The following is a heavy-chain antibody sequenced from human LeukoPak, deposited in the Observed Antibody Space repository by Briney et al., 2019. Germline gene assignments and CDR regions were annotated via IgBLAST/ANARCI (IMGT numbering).Heavy chain of an antibody. CDR3: ARGPQVAYFDN. V-gene: IGHV1-2*02. CDR2: INPNSSGT. J-gene: IGHJ4*02. CDR1: GYTFTSYG. D-gene: IGHD2-15*01. Sequence: ASVKVSCKASGYTFTSYGISWVRQAPGQGLQWMGWINPNSSGTNFAQKFQGRVTITRDTSIRTTYMELSSLRFDDTAVYYCARGPQVAYFDNWGQGTLVTVSS.